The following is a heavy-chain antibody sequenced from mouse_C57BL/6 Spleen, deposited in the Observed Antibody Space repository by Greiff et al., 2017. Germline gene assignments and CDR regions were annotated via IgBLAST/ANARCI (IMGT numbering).Heavy chain of an antibody. J-gene: IGHJ2*01. CDR2: IDPETGGT. V-gene: IGHV1-15*01. CDR3: TSREGPKNGY. CDR1: GYTFTDYE. Sequence: LVESGAELVRPGASVTLSCKASGYTFTDYEMHWVKQTPVHGLEWIGAIDPETGGTAYNQKFKGKAILTADKSSSTAYMELRSLTSEDSAVYYCTSREGPKNGYWGQGTTLTVSS.